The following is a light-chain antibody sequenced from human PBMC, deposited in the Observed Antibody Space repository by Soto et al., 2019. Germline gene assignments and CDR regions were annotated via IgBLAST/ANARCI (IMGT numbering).Light chain of an antibody. Sequence: QSVLTQPASVYGSPGQSITISCTGTSSDVGGYNYVSWYQQHPGKGPKLMIYEVSNRPSGVSNRLSGSKSGNTATLTISGLQAEDEADYYCSSYTSTTTRVFGTGTKVTVL. V-gene: IGLV2-14*03. CDR3: SSYTSTTTRV. CDR2: EVS. CDR1: SSDVGGYNY. J-gene: IGLJ1*01.